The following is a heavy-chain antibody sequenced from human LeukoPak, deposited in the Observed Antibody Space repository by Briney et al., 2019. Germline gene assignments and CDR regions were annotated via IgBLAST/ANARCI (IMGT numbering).Heavy chain of an antibody. CDR1: GYSISSGYY. Sequence: SETLSLTCTVSGYSISSGYYWGWIRQPPGKGLEWIGSIYHSGSTYYNPSLKSRVTISVDTSKNQFSLKLSSVTAADTAVYYCATSAVAGFDYWGQGTLVTVSS. D-gene: IGHD6-19*01. J-gene: IGHJ4*02. V-gene: IGHV4-38-2*02. CDR2: IYHSGST. CDR3: ATSAVAGFDY.